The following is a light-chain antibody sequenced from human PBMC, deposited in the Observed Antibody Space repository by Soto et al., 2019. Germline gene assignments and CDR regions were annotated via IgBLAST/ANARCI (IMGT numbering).Light chain of an antibody. Sequence: QSALTQPRSVSGSPGQSVAISCTGTSSDVGAYNYVSWYQQHPGKAPKVIIADVSKRPSGVPDRFSGSKSGNTASLNISGLQAEDDADYYCCSYAGGPYVFGTGTKVTVL. CDR1: SSDVGAYNY. V-gene: IGLV2-11*01. CDR2: DVS. J-gene: IGLJ1*01. CDR3: CSYAGGPYV.